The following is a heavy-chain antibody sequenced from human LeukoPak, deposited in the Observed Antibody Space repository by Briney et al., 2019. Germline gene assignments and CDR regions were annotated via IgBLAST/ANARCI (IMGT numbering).Heavy chain of an antibody. D-gene: IGHD3-9*01. V-gene: IGHV4-59*08. J-gene: IGHJ5*02. CDR1: GGSISSYY. Sequence: PSETLSLTCTVSGGSISSYYWSWIRQPPGKGLEWIGYIYYSGSTNYNPSLKSRVTISVDTSKNQFSLKLSSVTAADTAVYYCARRDDILTGYWWFDPWGQGTLVTVSS. CDR3: ARRDDILTGYWWFDP. CDR2: IYYSGST.